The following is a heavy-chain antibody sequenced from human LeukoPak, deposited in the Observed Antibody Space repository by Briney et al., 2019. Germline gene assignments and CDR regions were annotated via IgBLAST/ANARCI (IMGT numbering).Heavy chain of an antibody. CDR3: ARFRGYSYGGNDY. J-gene: IGHJ4*02. CDR1: GFTFSSYG. Sequence: GGSLRLSCAASGFTFSSYGMHWVRQAPGKGLEWVAVIWYDGSNKYYADSVKGRFTISRDNSKNTLYLQMKSLRAEDTAVYYCARFRGYSYGGNDYWGKGTLVTVSS. D-gene: IGHD5-18*01. CDR2: IWYDGSNK. V-gene: IGHV3-33*01.